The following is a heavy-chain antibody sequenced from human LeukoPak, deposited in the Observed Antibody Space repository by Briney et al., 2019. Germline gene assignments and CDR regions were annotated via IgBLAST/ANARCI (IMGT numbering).Heavy chain of an antibody. Sequence: GESLKISCKGSGYSFTSYWIGWVRQMPGKGLEWMGIIYPGDSDTRYSPSFQGQVTISADKSISTAYLQWSSLKASDTAMYYCARAPGPGFGEIVVVAATNAGAFDIWGQGTMVTVSS. CDR3: ARAPGPGFGEIVVVAATNAGAFDI. CDR1: GYSFTSYW. V-gene: IGHV5-51*01. CDR2: IYPGDSDT. J-gene: IGHJ3*02. D-gene: IGHD2-15*01.